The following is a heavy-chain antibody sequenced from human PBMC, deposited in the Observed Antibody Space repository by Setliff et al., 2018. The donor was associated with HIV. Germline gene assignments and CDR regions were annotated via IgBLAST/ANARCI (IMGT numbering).Heavy chain of an antibody. CDR3: ARVLPRMAASSRGGFFDY. J-gene: IGHJ4*02. Sequence: ETPSLTCAVYGGSFSGYYWSWIRQPPGKGLEWIGEINHSGSTNYNPSLKSRVTISVDTSKNQFSLKLNSVTAADTAVYFCARVLPRMAASSRGGFFDYWGQGNLVTVSS. CDR2: INHSGST. D-gene: IGHD6-6*01. V-gene: IGHV4-34*01. CDR1: GGSFSGYY.